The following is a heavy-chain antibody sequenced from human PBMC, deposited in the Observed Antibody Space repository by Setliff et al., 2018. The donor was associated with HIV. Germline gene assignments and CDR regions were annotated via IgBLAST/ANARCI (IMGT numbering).Heavy chain of an antibody. Sequence: PSETLSLTCTVSGDSLAGSPYSWGWVRQPPGQGLEWLGNLFHTGSSYFNPSLKSRLTMSVDTSKNQFSLSLISMTAADSAVYYCARLGDNSDWRSNYFFYYMDVWGKGTTVTVPS. D-gene: IGHD3-22*01. CDR2: LFHTGSS. CDR1: GDSLAGSPYS. V-gene: IGHV4-39*01. J-gene: IGHJ6*03. CDR3: ARLGDNSDWRSNYFFYYMDV.